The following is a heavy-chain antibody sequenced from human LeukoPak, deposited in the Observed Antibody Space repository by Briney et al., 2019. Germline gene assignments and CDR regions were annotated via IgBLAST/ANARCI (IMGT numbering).Heavy chain of an antibody. J-gene: IGHJ6*03. Sequence: PGGSLRLSCVASGFTFNTYNMNWVRQAPGKGLEWVSSITSSSSYIYYADSVKGRFTISRDNAKSSLYLQMNSLRDEDTAVYYSARDPYSGNYGDYYYYYMDVWGKGTTVTISS. CDR2: ITSSSSYI. CDR3: ARDPYSGNYGDYYYYYMDV. D-gene: IGHD1-26*01. CDR1: GFTFNTYN. V-gene: IGHV3-21*01.